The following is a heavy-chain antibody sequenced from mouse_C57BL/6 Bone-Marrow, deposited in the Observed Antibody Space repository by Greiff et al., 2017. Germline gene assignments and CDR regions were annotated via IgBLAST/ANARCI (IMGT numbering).Heavy chain of an antibody. CDR2: INPSTGGT. V-gene: IGHV1-42*01. J-gene: IGHJ2*01. CDR3: ARENGPLFDY. Sequence: EVQLQQSGPELVKPGASVKISCNASGYSFTGYYMNWVKQSPEKSLEWIGEINPSTGGTTYNQKFKAKATLTVDKSSSTAYMQLKSLTSEDSAVYYCARENGPLFDYWGQGTTLTVSS. CDR1: GYSFTGYY.